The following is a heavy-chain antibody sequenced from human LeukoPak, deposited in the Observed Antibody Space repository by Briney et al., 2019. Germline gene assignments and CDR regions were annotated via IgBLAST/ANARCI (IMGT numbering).Heavy chain of an antibody. V-gene: IGHV3-30*02. J-gene: IGHJ6*03. CDR1: GFTFSSYG. Sequence: GGSLRLSCAASGFTFSSYGMHWVRQAPGKGLEWVAFIRYDGSNKYYADSVKGRFTISRDNAKNSLYLQMNSLRAEDTAVYYCARTILEYSISSGYMDVWGKGTTVSVSS. CDR3: ARTILEYSISSGYMDV. CDR2: IRYDGSNK. D-gene: IGHD6-6*01.